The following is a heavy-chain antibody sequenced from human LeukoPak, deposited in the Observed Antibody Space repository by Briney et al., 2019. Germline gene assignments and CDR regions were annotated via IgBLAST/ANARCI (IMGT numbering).Heavy chain of an antibody. D-gene: IGHD2-15*01. J-gene: IGHJ4*02. V-gene: IGHV3-23*01. CDR3: TKVRGFGGHEPFDY. Sequence: PGGSLRLSCAASGFTFKSYAMTWVRQAPGKGLQWVSAISGSGGGANYADSVKGRFTISRDNSKNTLYLQMNSLRVEDTAVYYCTKVRGFGGHEPFDYWGQGTLVTVSS. CDR1: GFTFKSYA. CDR2: ISGSGGGA.